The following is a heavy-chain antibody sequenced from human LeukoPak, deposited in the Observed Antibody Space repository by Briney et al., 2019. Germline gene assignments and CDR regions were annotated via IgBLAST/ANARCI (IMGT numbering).Heavy chain of an antibody. V-gene: IGHV3-33*01. CDR1: GFTFSSYG. D-gene: IGHD3-22*01. CDR3: ARSTWNVVVINFDY. J-gene: IGHJ4*02. Sequence: GGSLRLSCAASGFTFSSYGMHWVRQAPGKGLEWVAVIWYDGSNKYYADSVKGRFTISRDNSKNTRYLQMNSLRAEDTAVYYCARSTWNVVVINFDYWGQGTLVTVSS. CDR2: IWYDGSNK.